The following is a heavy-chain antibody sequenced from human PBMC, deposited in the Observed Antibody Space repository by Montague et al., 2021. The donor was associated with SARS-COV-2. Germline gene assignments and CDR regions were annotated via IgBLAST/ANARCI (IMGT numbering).Heavy chain of an antibody. J-gene: IGHJ4*02. V-gene: IGHV4-59*01. CDR1: GDSMSSYH. CDR3: ARDVRYHNDQ. CDR2: VTYRGST. D-gene: IGHD3-10*01. Sequence: SETLSLTCFVSGDSMSSYHWVWIRQPPGKGLEWIGYVTYRGSTNYNLSLKSRVTISLDTSKNRFSLRVTSVTAADTAVYYCARDVRYHNDQWGQGILVTVSS.